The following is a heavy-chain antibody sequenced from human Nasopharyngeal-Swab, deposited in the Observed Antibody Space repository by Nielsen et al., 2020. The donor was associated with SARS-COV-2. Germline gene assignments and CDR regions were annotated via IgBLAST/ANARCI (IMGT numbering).Heavy chain of an antibody. V-gene: IGHV3-23*01. CDR3: AKDGSSSPTY. D-gene: IGHD6-13*01. CDR1: GFSFSTYA. J-gene: IGHJ4*02. Sequence: GESLKISCAASGFSFSTYAMNWVRQAPGKGPEWVSAISGSGGDTYYADSVKGRFTISRDNSKNTLYLRMNSLRAEDTAVDYCAKDGSSSPTYWGQGTLVTVSS. CDR2: ISGSGGDT.